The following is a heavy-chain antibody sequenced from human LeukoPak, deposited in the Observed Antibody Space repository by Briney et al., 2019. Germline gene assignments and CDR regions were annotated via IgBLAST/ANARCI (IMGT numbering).Heavy chain of an antibody. Sequence: GASVKVPCKASGYTFTSYGINWVRQAPGQGLEWMGKISGYNGNTNNAQKFQDRVIMTTDTATSTVYMELRNLTSDDTAVYYCARAFSSGWTTFSPYWGQGTLVTVSS. D-gene: IGHD6-19*01. J-gene: IGHJ4*02. V-gene: IGHV1-18*01. CDR1: GYTFTSYG. CDR3: ARAFSSGWTTFSPY. CDR2: ISGYNGNT.